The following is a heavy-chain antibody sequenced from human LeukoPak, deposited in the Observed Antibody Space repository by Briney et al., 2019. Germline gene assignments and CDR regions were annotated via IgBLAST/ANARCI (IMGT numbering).Heavy chain of an antibody. CDR1: GCTFTTYC. J-gene: IGHJ3*01. Sequence: GGSLRLSCAASGCTFTTYCITWVRQAPAKGLEWVANIQQDGSDIHYVDSLKGRFTISSDNVRKSVYLQMNTLRAEDSAVYCCVRGSQPHSRWGQGTLASVSS. D-gene: IGHD1-14*01. V-gene: IGHV3-7*01. CDR2: IQQDGSDI. CDR3: VRGSQPHSR.